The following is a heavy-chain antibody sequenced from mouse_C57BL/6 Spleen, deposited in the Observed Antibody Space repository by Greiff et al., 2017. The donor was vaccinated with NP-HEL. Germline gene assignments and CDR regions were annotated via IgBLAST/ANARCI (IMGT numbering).Heavy chain of an antibody. CDR3: ARGWLLRLYYFDY. J-gene: IGHJ2*01. CDR1: GYTFTSYT. D-gene: IGHD2-3*01. Sequence: QVQLKQSGAELARPGASVKMSCKASGYTFTSYTMHWVKQRPGQGLEWIGYINPSSGYTKYNQKFKDKATLTADKSSSTAYMQLSSLTSEDSAVYYCARGWLLRLYYFDYWGQGTTLTVSS. V-gene: IGHV1-4*01. CDR2: INPSSGYT.